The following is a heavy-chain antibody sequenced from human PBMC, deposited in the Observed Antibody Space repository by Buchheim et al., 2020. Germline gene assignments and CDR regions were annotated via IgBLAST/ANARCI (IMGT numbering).Heavy chain of an antibody. CDR1: GFSFSGYA. J-gene: IGHJ4*02. V-gene: IGHV3-23*04. Sequence: EVQLVDSGGGLVQPGESLRLSCAASGFSFSGYAMSWVRQAPGKGLEWVSSISGSGATTFNADSVKGRFTISRDTSKNMLYLQMNSLRAEDTAVYFCAKGSRGYTNYYFDYWGRGTL. CDR3: AKGSRGYTNYYFDY. CDR2: ISGSGATT. D-gene: IGHD4-11*01.